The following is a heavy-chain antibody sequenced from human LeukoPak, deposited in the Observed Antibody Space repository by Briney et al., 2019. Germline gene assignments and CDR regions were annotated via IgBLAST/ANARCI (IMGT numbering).Heavy chain of an antibody. CDR1: GGSISSYY. J-gene: IGHJ6*03. D-gene: IGHD3-3*01. Sequence: PSETLSLTCTVSGGSISSYYWSWIRQPPGKGLEWIGYIYYSGSTNYNPSLKGRVTISVDTSKNQFSLKLSSVTAADTAVYYCARPEGVYDFWSGSYYYYYMDVWGKGTTVTVSS. V-gene: IGHV4-59*01. CDR3: ARPEGVYDFWSGSYYYYYMDV. CDR2: IYYSGST.